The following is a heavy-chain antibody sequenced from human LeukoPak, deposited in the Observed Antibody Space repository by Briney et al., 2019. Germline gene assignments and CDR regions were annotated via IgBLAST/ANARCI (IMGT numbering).Heavy chain of an antibody. CDR2: IYYSGST. J-gene: IGHJ4*02. D-gene: IGHD2-2*02. CDR1: GGSISSGDYY. Sequence: PSETLSLTCTVSGGSISSGDYYWSWIRQPPGKGLEWIGYIYYSGSTYYNPSLKSRVTISVDTSKNQFSLKLSSVTAADTAEYYCARTAIRERKYCSSTSCYTGRYYFDYWGQGTLVTVSS. CDR3: ARTAIRERKYCSSTSCYTGRYYFDY. V-gene: IGHV4-30-4*08.